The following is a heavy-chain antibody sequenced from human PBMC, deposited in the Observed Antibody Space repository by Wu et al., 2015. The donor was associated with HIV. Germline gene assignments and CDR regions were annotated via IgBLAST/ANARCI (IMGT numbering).Heavy chain of an antibody. CDR2: INPNNGGT. CDR1: GYPFTNYF. CDR3: ARRGDYYDVSYDYYFDY. V-gene: IGHV1-2*02. D-gene: IGHD3-22*01. J-gene: IGHJ4*02. Sequence: QVQLVQSGAEVTKPGASVKVSCKASGYPFTNYFLHWVRQAPGQGLEWMGWINPNNGGTKYEQKFQGRVSMTRDTSISTAYMELSRLTSDDTAVYFCARRGDYYDVSYDYYFDYWGQGTPVTVSS.